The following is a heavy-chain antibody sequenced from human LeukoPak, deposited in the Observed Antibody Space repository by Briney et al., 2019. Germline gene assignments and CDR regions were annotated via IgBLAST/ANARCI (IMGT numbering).Heavy chain of an antibody. D-gene: IGHD2-2*01. Sequence: SQTLSLTCAISGDSVSSTAWNWIRQSPSRGLEWLGRTYYRSKWYNDYAVSVKSRITINPDTSKNQFFLQLNSVTPEDTAVYYCARGGRGYCTSSSCYFDYWGQGILVTVSS. CDR3: ARGGRGYCTSSSCYFDY. V-gene: IGHV6-1*01. J-gene: IGHJ4*02. CDR2: TYYRSKWYN. CDR1: GDSVSSTA.